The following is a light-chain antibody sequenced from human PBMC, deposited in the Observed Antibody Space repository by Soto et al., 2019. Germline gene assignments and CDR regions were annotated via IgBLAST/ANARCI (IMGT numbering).Light chain of an antibody. J-gene: IGKJ2*01. CDR3: QQYVRSPMYT. CDR1: QSVRSSY. Sequence: EIVLTQSPGTLSLSQGERATLSCRASQSVRSSYLGWYQQKPGQAPRLLIYVASTSATGIPDRFSGSGSGTNFTLTVSRLEPEDFAVYYCQQYVRSPMYTFGQGPKLEIK. V-gene: IGKV3-20*01. CDR2: VAS.